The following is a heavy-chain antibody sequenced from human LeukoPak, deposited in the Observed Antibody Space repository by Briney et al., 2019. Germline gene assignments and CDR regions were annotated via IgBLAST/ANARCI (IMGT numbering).Heavy chain of an antibody. CDR2: IYHSGST. D-gene: IGHD1-26*01. CDR1: GGSISSSNW. V-gene: IGHV4-4*02. J-gene: IGHJ4*02. Sequence: SETLSLTCAVSGGSISSSNWWSWVRQPPGKGLEWIGEIYHSGSTNYNPSLKSRVTISVDKSKNQFSLKLSSVTAADTAVYYCAREGLVGATTPFDYWGQGTLVTVSS. CDR3: AREGLVGATTPFDY.